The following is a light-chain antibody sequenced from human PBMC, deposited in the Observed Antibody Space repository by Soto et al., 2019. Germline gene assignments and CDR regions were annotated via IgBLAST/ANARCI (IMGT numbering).Light chain of an antibody. Sequence: QSVLTQPASVFGSPGQSITFSCTGTSSDVGGYNFVSWYQQHPGKAPKLMIYEVSSRPSGVSNRFSGSKSGSTASLTISGLQPEDEADYYCSSYTTSTTVVFGTGTKATV. J-gene: IGLJ1*01. CDR2: EVS. V-gene: IGLV2-14*03. CDR3: SSYTTSTTVV. CDR1: SSDVGGYNF.